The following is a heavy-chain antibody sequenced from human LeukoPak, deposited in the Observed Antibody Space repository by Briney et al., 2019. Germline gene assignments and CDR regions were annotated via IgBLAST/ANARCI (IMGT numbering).Heavy chain of an antibody. Sequence: EVFLRLSWAASGVSVRSVGIGWGRQVQSKGLEWVAVIWYDGSKKYYADSVQGRFPISRDNSKNTLYLQMNSLRAEDTAVYYCARDGRPGYSSGWYWYGYYYGMHVWGQGTTVNVSS. V-gene: IGHV3-33*01. CDR1: GVSVRSVG. D-gene: IGHD6-19*01. CDR3: ARDGRPGYSSGWYWYGYYYGMHV. CDR2: IWYDGSKK. J-gene: IGHJ6*02.